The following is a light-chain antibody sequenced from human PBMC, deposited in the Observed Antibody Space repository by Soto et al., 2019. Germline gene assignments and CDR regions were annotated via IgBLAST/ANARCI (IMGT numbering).Light chain of an antibody. CDR1: SSDIGAYKY. Sequence: QPVLTQPASVSGSPGQSITISCTGTSSDIGAYKYVSWYQRHPGKAPKLMIYEVSNRPSGVSNRFSGSKSDNTASLTISGLQAEDEADYYCSSSTSSNTVIFGGGTKLTVL. J-gene: IGLJ2*01. V-gene: IGLV2-14*01. CDR3: SSSTSSNTVI. CDR2: EVS.